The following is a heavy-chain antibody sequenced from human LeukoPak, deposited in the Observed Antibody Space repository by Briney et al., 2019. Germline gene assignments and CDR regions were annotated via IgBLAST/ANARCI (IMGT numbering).Heavy chain of an antibody. J-gene: IGHJ4*02. CDR3: AGSIAARLDY. V-gene: IGHV4-34*01. CDR1: GGSFSDYY. Sequence: TSETLSLTCAVYGGSFSDYYRSWIRQPPGKGLEWIGEINHSGSTNYNPSLKSRVTISVDTSKNQFSLKLSSVTAADTAVYYCAGSIAARLDYWGQGTLVTVSS. D-gene: IGHD6-6*01. CDR2: INHSGST.